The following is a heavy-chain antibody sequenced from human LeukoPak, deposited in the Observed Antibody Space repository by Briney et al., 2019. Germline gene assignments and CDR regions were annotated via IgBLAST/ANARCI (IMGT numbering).Heavy chain of an antibody. D-gene: IGHD2-2*01. CDR1: GYAFTGYF. Sequence: ASVKVSCKASGYAFTGYFMHWVRQAPGQGLEWMGWINPNSGGTNYAQKFQGRVTMTRDTSISTAYMELSRLRSDDTAVYYCARADYCSSTSCRNWFDPWGQGTLVTVSS. V-gene: IGHV1-2*02. CDR2: INPNSGGT. J-gene: IGHJ5*02. CDR3: ARADYCSSTSCRNWFDP.